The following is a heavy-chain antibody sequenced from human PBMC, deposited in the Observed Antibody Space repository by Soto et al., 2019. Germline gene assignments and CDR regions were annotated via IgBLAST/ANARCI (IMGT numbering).Heavy chain of an antibody. D-gene: IGHD6-13*01. CDR2: ISYDGSKE. V-gene: IGHV3-30*18. CDR3: AKVRSLSSSPRRHYYALDV. J-gene: IGHJ6*02. Sequence: GGSLRLSCAASGFTFSHYGVHWVRQAPGKGLEWVAVISYDGSKEYYADSVKGRFTISRDNSKSTLHLQMNSLTTDDTAVYYCAKVRSLSSSPRRHYYALDVWGQGTAVTVS. CDR1: GFTFSHYG.